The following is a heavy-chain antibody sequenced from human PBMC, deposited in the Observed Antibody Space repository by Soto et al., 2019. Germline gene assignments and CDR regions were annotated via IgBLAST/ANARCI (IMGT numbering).Heavy chain of an antibody. CDR2: ISSSGSTI. J-gene: IGHJ6*02. CDR3: ARDRIAARPYYYYYGMDV. V-gene: IGHV3-48*03. D-gene: IGHD6-6*01. CDR1: GFTFSSYE. Sequence: EVQLVESGGGLVQPGGSLRLSSAASGFTFSSYEMNWVRQAPGKGLEWVSYISSSGSTIYYADSVKGRFTISRDNAKNSLYLQMNSLRAEDTAVYYCARDRIAARPYYYYYGMDVWGQGTTVTVSS.